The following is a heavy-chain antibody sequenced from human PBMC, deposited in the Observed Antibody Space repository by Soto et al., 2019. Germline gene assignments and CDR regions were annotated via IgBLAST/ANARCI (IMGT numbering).Heavy chain of an antibody. V-gene: IGHV1-18*01. CDR1: GYTFTSYG. CDR3: AIGKSVAGGKYYFDY. J-gene: IGHJ4*02. D-gene: IGHD6-13*01. CDR2: INAYNGKT. Sequence: QVQLVQSGAEVKKPGASVKVSCKASGYTFTSYGITWVRQAPGQGLEWMGWINAYNGKTQYAQKLQGRVTMTTDTSPSTDYMELRSLRSDDTAMYYCAIGKSVAGGKYYFDYWGQGSLVTVSS.